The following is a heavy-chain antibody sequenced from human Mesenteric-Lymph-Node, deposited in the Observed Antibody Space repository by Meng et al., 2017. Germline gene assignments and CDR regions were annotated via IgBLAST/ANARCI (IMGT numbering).Heavy chain of an antibody. CDR1: GFTFGTFW. V-gene: IGHV3-7*01. CDR2: INNDGTET. CDR3: ARDPAFGAFDI. D-gene: IGHD3-10*01. Sequence: GESLKISCAASGFTFGTFWMSWVRQAPGKGLELVANINNDGTETHYLDSVNGRFTISRDNAKNSVYLQMNSLRVEDTALYYCARDPAFGAFDIWGQGTMVTVSS. J-gene: IGHJ3*02.